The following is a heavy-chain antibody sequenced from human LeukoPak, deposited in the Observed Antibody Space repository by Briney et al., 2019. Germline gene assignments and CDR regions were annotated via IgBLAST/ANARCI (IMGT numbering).Heavy chain of an antibody. Sequence: GGSLRLSCAASGFTFSSYAMSWVRHAPGKGLEWVALIRYDGTNKYYTDSVKGRFTISKDNSKNTLYLQMNSLRAEDTAVYYCTRNQGYCTGGGCYIDYWGQGTLVTVSS. V-gene: IGHV3-30*02. CDR1: GFTFSSYA. CDR3: TRNQGYCTGGGCYIDY. CDR2: IRYDGTNK. J-gene: IGHJ4*02. D-gene: IGHD2-8*02.